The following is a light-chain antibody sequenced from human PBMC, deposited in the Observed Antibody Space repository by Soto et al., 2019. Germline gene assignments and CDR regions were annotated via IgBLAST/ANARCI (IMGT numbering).Light chain of an antibody. CDR2: DAS. Sequence: EIVLTQSPATLSLSPGERATLSCRASQSVSSYLAWYPQKPGQAPRLLIYDASNRATGIPARFSGSGAGTDFTLTISSLEPEDCAVYYCQQRSNWLTFGGGTKVEIK. V-gene: IGKV3-11*01. CDR3: QQRSNWLT. J-gene: IGKJ4*01. CDR1: QSVSSY.